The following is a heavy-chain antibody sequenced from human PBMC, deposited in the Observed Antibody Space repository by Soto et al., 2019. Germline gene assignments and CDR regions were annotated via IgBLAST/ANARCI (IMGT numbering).Heavy chain of an antibody. J-gene: IGHJ5*02. D-gene: IGHD6-13*01. CDR1: GGSISSGGYS. Sequence: SETLSLTCAVSGGSISSGGYSWSWIRQPPGKGLEWSGEINHSGSTNYNPSLKSRVTISVDTSKNQFSLKLSSVTAADTAVYYCARFKIAAAGMVNWFDPWGQGTLVTVSS. CDR3: ARFKIAAAGMVNWFDP. CDR2: INHSGST. V-gene: IGHV4-30-2*01.